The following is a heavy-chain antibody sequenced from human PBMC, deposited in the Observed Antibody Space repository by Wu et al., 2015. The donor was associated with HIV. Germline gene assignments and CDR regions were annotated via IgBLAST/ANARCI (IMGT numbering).Heavy chain of an antibody. CDR1: GYNFIDYY. J-gene: IGHJ6*02. D-gene: IGHD3-10*01. CDR3: ARDLARETMIRDRPRYGLDV. V-gene: IGHV1-69*01. Sequence: QAQLVQSGPEVKKPGASVMVSCKASGYNFIDYYIYWVRQAPGQGLEWMGGFIPIFGTANYAQKFQGRLTITTDESTATGYMELSSLRSEDTAVYYCARDLARETMIRDRPRYGLDVWGQGTAVTVSS. CDR2: FIPIFGTA.